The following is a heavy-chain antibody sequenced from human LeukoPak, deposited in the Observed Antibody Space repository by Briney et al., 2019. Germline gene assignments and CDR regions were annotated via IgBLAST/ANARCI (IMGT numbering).Heavy chain of an antibody. Sequence: PGGSLRLSCAASGFTFSSFGMHWVRQTPGKGLEWVAFIQSDGSNKYYADSVKGRFTISRDNAKNSLYLQMNSLRAEDTAVYYCAELGITMIGGVWGKGTTVTISS. J-gene: IGHJ6*04. CDR3: AELGITMIGGV. CDR1: GFTFSSFG. CDR2: IQSDGSNK. V-gene: IGHV3-30*02. D-gene: IGHD3-10*02.